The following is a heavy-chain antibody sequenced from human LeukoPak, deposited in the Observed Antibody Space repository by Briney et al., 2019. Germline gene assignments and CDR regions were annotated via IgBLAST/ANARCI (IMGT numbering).Heavy chain of an antibody. Sequence: GASVKVSCKASGGTFSSYAISWVRQAPGQGLEWMGRIIPILGIANYAQKFQGRVTITADKSTSTAYMELSSLRSEDTAVYYCARDGVYGLGSYAFDYWGQGTLVTVSS. CDR2: IIPILGIA. CDR3: ARDGVYGLGSYAFDY. J-gene: IGHJ4*02. CDR1: GGTFSSYA. V-gene: IGHV1-69*04. D-gene: IGHD3-10*01.